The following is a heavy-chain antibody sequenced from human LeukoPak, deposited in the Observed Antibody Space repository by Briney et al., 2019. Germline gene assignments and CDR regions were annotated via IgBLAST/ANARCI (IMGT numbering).Heavy chain of an antibody. V-gene: IGHV1-24*01. J-gene: IGHJ6*02. CDR1: GYTLTELS. D-gene: IGHD3-10*01. CDR2: FDPEDGET. Sequence: ASVKVSCKVSGYTLTELSMHWVRQAPGKGLEWMGGFDPEDGETIYAQKFQGRVTMTEDTSTDTAYMELSSLRSEDTAVYYCARFPLYYGSGSYYGMDVWGQGTTVTVSS. CDR3: ARFPLYYGSGSYYGMDV.